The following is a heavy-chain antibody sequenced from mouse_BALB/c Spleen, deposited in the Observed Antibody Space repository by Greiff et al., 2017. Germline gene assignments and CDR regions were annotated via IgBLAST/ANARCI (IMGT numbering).Heavy chain of an antibody. CDR2: IWSGGST. D-gene: IGHD1-1*01. CDR3: ARFITTVVAPYAMDY. V-gene: IGHV2-2*02. Sequence: VQLKESGPGLVQPSQSLSITCTVSGFSLTSYGVHWVRQSPGKGLEWLGVIWSGGSTDYNAAFISRLSISKDNSKSQVFFKMNSLQANDTAIYYCARFITTVVAPYAMDYWGQGTSVTVSS. J-gene: IGHJ4*01. CDR1: GFSLTSYG.